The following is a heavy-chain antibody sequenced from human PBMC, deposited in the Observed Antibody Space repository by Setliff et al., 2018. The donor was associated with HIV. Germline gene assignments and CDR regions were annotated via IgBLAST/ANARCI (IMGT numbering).Heavy chain of an antibody. J-gene: IGHJ4*02. CDR2: IYDGGTT. CDR1: GYSVNNIHY. V-gene: IGHV4-38-2*01. D-gene: IGHD3-10*02. CDR3: VRRDVSFLFGQFDS. Sequence: SETLSLTCDVSGYSVNNIHYWGWIRQPPGKGLECLGNIYDGGTTYHNPSLKGRVTISIDTSKAQFSLKLISVTAADTAVYYCVRRDVSFLFGQFDSWGQGILVTVSS.